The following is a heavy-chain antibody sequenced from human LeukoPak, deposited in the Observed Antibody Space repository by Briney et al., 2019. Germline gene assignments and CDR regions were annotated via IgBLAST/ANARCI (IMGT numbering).Heavy chain of an antibody. CDR3: APLAGEP. J-gene: IGHJ5*02. CDR2: VYYSGSA. CDR1: GGTVVTSAYS. Sequence: SETLSLTCTVSGGTVVTSAYSWGWIRQPPGKGLEYIGNVYYSGSAYYNPSLRSRVTLSIDTSSNQFSLRLTSVTAADTAVYYYAPLAGEPWGQGTLVTVSS. D-gene: IGHD1-26*01. V-gene: IGHV4-39*01.